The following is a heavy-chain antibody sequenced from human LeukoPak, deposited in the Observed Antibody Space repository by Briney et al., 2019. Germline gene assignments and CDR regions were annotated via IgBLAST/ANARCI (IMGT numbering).Heavy chain of an antibody. CDR2: ISGSGGNT. CDR3: AKRGVVIRVFLVGFHKEASYFDS. V-gene: IGHV3-23*01. J-gene: IGHJ4*02. CDR1: GITLSNYG. Sequence: GGSLRLSCAVSGITLSNYGMSWVRQVLGKGLEWVSGISGSGGNTYYADSVKGRFTISRDNSKNTLYLQMNSLRAEDTAVYFCAKRGVVIRVFLVGFHKEASYFDSWGQGALVTVSS. D-gene: IGHD3-10*01.